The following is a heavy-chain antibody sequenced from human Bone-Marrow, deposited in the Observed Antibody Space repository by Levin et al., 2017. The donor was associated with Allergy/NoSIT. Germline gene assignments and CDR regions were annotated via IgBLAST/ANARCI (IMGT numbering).Heavy chain of an antibody. V-gene: IGHV3-30-3*01. CDR1: GFTFSSYA. CDR2: ISYDGSNK. CDR3: ARERFGEFLFDY. Sequence: GGSLRLSCAASGFTFSSYAMHWVRQAPGKGLEWVAVISYDGSNKYYADSVKGRFTISRDNSKNTLYLQMNSLRAEDTAVYYCARERFGEFLFDYWGQGTLVTVSS. D-gene: IGHD3-10*01. J-gene: IGHJ4*02.